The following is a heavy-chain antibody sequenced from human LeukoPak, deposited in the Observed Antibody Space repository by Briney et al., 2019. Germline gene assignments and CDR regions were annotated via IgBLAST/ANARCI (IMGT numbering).Heavy chain of an antibody. V-gene: IGHV4-59*08. CDR3: ARWSVLLWFGELLGAFDI. J-gene: IGHJ3*02. CDR1: GGSISSYY. CDR2: IYYSGST. D-gene: IGHD3-10*01. Sequence: SETLSLTCTVSGGSISSYYWNWIRQPPGKGLEWIGYIYYSGSTNYNPSLKSRVTISVDTSKNQFSLKLSSVTAADTAVYYCARWSVLLWFGELLGAFDIWGQGTMVTVSS.